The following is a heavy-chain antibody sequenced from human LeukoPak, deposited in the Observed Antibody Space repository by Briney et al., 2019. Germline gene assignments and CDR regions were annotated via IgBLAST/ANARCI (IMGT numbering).Heavy chain of an antibody. Sequence: GGSLRLSCAASGFTFSAYWMHWVRQAPGKGLVWVSRINTDGSSPTYAASVKGRFTISRDNAKNTLYLQMNSLTAEDTAVYYCAKAAGWGPKTPTDYWGQGTLVTVSS. CDR3: AKAAGWGPKTPTDY. CDR2: INTDGSSP. J-gene: IGHJ4*02. CDR1: GFTFSAYW. D-gene: IGHD3-16*01. V-gene: IGHV3-74*01.